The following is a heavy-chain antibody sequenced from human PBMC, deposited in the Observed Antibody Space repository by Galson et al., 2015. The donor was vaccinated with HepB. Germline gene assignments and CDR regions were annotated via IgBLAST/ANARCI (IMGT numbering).Heavy chain of an antibody. CDR2: IIPIFGTA. CDR3: AREGISEPEGTIFGVRRFDP. Sequence: SVKVSCKASGGTFSSYAISWVRQAPGQGLEWMGGIIPIFGTANYAQKFQGRVTITADESTSTAYMELSSLRSEDTAVYYCAREGISEPEGTIFGVRRFDPWGQGTLVTVSS. D-gene: IGHD3-3*01. CDR1: GGTFSSYA. J-gene: IGHJ5*02. V-gene: IGHV1-69*13.